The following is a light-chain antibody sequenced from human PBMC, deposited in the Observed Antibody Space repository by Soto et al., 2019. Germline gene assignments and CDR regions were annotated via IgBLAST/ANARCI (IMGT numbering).Light chain of an antibody. V-gene: IGKV2-24*01. J-gene: IGKJ1*01. Sequence: DIVMTQTPLSSPVTLGEPASISCRSSQSLVHRDGNTYLSWLHQRPGQPPRLLIYNISNRFSGVPDRFSGSGAGTDFTLKISRVEAEDVRVYYCMQVTQLWTFGQGTKVEIK. CDR3: MQVTQLWT. CDR1: QSLVHRDGNTY. CDR2: NIS.